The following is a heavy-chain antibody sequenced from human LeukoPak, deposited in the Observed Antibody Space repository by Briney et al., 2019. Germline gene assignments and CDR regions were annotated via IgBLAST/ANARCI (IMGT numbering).Heavy chain of an antibody. V-gene: IGHV3-21*06. CDR2: IKSESNFT. CDR3: ARVDFGDYFDTSDYHFFDF. D-gene: IGHD3-22*01. Sequence: GGSLRLSCAASGFTFTAFSMSWVRQAPGKALEWVSSIKSESNFTWYSDSVKGRFTISRDNAKNSLPLQTNSLRAEDTAVYVCARVDFGDYFDTSDYHFFDFWGQGTLVTVSS. J-gene: IGHJ4*02. CDR1: GFTFTAFS.